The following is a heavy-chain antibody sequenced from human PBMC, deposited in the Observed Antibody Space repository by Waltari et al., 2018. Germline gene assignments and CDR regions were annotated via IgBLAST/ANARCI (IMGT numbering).Heavy chain of an antibody. V-gene: IGHV3-7*01. D-gene: IGHD6-19*01. CDR3: ARENGWSFDN. J-gene: IGHJ4*02. CDR1: GFTLDYDL. Sequence: EVQLVESGGGLVQPGGSLRLSCAAPGFTLDYDLMSLVRQAPGKGLEWVAKINQDGSDKAYLDSVNGRFTISRDNAEKSLYLQMSSLRAEDTAVYYCARENGWSFDNWGQGTLVTVSS. CDR2: INQDGSDK.